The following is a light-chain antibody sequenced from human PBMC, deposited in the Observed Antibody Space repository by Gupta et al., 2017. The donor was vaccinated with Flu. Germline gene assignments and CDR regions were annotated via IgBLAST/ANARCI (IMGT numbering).Light chain of an antibody. V-gene: IGLV2-11*01. Sequence: QSALTQPRSVSGSPGQSVTISCNGSINEIGAYNYVSWYRQFPGKGPKLMIYDVIKRPSGVPDRCSCSKSGNKASPLILGLRVEEEADDYCCSSEGSYTFRVFGGGTKVTVL. J-gene: IGLJ3*02. CDR2: DVI. CDR3: CSSEGSYTFRV. CDR1: INEIGAYNY.